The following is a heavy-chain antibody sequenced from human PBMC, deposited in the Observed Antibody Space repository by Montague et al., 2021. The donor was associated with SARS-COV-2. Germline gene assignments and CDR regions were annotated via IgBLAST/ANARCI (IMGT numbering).Heavy chain of an antibody. V-gene: IGHV3-74*01. D-gene: IGHD1-26*01. CDR3: AGGPPYSGTYYLAY. CDR2: IDSYGNTR. J-gene: IGHJ4*02. Sequence: SPRLSCAASGITFSNYWMHWVRQAPGKGLVWVSRIDSYGNTRTYADSVKGRFTISRDNAKNTLYLQMNSLRAEDTSVYYCAGGPPYSGTYYLAYWGQGTLVTVSS. CDR1: GITFSNYW.